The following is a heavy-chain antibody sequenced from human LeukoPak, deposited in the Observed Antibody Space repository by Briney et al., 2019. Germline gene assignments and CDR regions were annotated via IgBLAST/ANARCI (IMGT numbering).Heavy chain of an antibody. Sequence: GGSLRLSCAASGFTFSSYAMHWVRQAPGKGLEWVAVISYDGSNKYYADSVKGRFTISRDNSKNTLYLQMNSLRAEDTAVYYCARESGPFDYWGQGTLVTVSS. CDR1: GFTFSSYA. CDR3: ARESGPFDY. CDR2: ISYDGSNK. V-gene: IGHV3-30-3*01. J-gene: IGHJ4*02.